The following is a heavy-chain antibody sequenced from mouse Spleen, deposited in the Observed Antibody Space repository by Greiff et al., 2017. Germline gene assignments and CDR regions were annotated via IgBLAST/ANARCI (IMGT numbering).Heavy chain of an antibody. CDR2: ISYAGSN. V-gene: IGHV3-6*01. J-gene: IGHJ2*01. Sequence: EVQRVESGPGLVKPSQSLSLTCSVTGSSITSGYYWNWIRQFPGNKLEWMVYISYAGSNNYNPSLKNRISITRDTSKNQFFLKLNSVTTEDTATYDCARDRSWFDYWGQGTTLTVSS. CDR1: GSSITSGYY. CDR3: ARDRSWFDY.